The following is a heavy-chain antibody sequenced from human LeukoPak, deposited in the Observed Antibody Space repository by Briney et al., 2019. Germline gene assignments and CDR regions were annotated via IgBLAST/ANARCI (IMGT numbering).Heavy chain of an antibody. J-gene: IGHJ5*02. V-gene: IGHV4-34*01. CDR2: INHSGST. CDR1: GGSFSGYY. Sequence: SETLSLTCAVYGGSFSGYYCSWIRQPPGKGLEWIGEINHSGSTNYNPSLKSRVTISVDTSKNQFSLKLSSVTAADTAVYYCARGIRGSSTSCHALRFLEWLLSGGIWFDPWGQGTLVTVSS. CDR3: ARGIRGSSTSCHALRFLEWLLSGGIWFDP. D-gene: IGHD3-3*01.